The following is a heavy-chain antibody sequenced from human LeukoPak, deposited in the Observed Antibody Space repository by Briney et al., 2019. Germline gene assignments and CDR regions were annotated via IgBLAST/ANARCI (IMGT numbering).Heavy chain of an antibody. CDR3: ARDHRGLPWYYFDY. CDR1: GGSISSSSYY. D-gene: IGHD1-14*01. Sequence: PSETLSLTCTVSGGSISSSSYYWGWIRQPPGKGLEWIGSIYYSGSTYYNPSLKSRVTISVDTSKNQFSLKLSSVTAADTAVYYCARDHRGLPWYYFDYWGQGTLVTVSS. V-gene: IGHV4-39*07. CDR2: IYYSGST. J-gene: IGHJ4*02.